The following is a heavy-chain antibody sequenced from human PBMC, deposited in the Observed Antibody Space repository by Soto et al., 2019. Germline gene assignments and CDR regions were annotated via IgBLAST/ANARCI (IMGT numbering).Heavy chain of an antibody. CDR3: TRGLFSGSSYSGSWYYFDS. CDR2: INHSGSS. V-gene: IGHV4-34*01. J-gene: IGHJ4*02. CDR1: GLSFSGYI. D-gene: IGHD1-26*01. Sequence: SETLCLTCAVSGLSFSGYIWTWIRQTPGKGLQWIGQINHSGSSIYNPSLKNRVTISTMSNNKFSLELSSVTAADTAVYYCTRGLFSGSSYSGSWYYFDSWGQGTMVT.